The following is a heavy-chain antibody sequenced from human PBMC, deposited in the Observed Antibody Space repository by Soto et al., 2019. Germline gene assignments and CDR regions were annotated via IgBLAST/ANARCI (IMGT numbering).Heavy chain of an antibody. D-gene: IGHD2-15*01. J-gene: IGHJ4*02. CDR2: IIPFFGTR. CDR3: ATPEGSTLAPPRPFDF. CDR1: GGTFSSHT. V-gene: IGHV1-69*01. Sequence: QVQLVQSGAEVTKPGSSVTVSCRASGGTFSSHTISWLRQAPGQGLEWMGGIIPFFGTRNYAEKFQGRAKITADESTSTAYMELSKLRFDDTAVYYWATPEGSTLAPPRPFDFWGQGTLVTVS.